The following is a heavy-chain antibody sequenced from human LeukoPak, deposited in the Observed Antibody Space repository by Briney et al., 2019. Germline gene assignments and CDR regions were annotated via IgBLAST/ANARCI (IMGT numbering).Heavy chain of an antibody. Sequence: PGGSLRLSCEASGFILSRHSMNWVRQAPGKGLEWVSGIYSTGGSTYYADSVKGRFTISRDNPKNTLSLQMNSLRGEDTAVYYCAKGRSGSYYWFDTWGQGTLVTVSS. D-gene: IGHD1-26*01. CDR2: IYSTGGST. J-gene: IGHJ5*02. V-gene: IGHV3-23*01. CDR1: GFILSRHS. CDR3: AKGRSGSYYWFDT.